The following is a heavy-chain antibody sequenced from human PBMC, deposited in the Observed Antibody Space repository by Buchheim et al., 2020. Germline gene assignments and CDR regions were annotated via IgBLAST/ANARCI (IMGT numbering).Heavy chain of an antibody. D-gene: IGHD6-13*01. Sequence: QVQLQESGPGLVKPSQTLSLTCTVSGGSISSGGYYWSWIRQHPGKGLEWIGYIYYSGSTYYNPSLKSRVTISVDKSKKQVSLKLSSVTAADTAVYYCAREGDSSSWYRGWFDPWGQGTL. V-gene: IGHV4-31*03. J-gene: IGHJ5*02. CDR2: IYYSGST. CDR1: GGSISSGGYY. CDR3: AREGDSSSWYRGWFDP.